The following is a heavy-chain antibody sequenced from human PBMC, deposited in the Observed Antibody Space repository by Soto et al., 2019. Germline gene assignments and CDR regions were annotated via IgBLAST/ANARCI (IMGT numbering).Heavy chain of an antibody. CDR1: GFTVSSNY. J-gene: IGHJ6*03. V-gene: IGHV3-53*04. CDR2: IYSGGST. Sequence: GGSLRLSCAASGFTVSSNYTSWVRQAPGKGLEWVSVIYSGGSTYYADSVKGRFTISRHNSKNTLYLQMNSLRAEDTAVYYCARSVYDYYYYYMDVWGKGTTVTVSS. D-gene: IGHD4-17*01. CDR3: ARSVYDYYYYYMDV.